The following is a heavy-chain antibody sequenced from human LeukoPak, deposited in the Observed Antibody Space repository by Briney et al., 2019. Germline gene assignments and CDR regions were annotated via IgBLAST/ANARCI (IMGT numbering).Heavy chain of an antibody. CDR3: AREVRYWSSTSCRGFDP. D-gene: IGHD2-2*01. CDR2: ISAYNGNT. J-gene: IGHJ5*02. Sequence: ASVKVSCKASGYTFTSYGISWVRQAPGQGLEWMGWISAYNGNTNYAQKLQGRVTMTTDTSTSTAYMELRSLRSDDTAVYYCAREVRYWSSTSCRGFDPWGQETLVTVSS. CDR1: GYTFTSYG. V-gene: IGHV1-18*01.